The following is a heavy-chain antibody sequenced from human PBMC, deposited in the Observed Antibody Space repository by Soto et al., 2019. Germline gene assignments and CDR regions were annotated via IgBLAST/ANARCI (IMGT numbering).Heavy chain of an antibody. CDR2: INHSGST. V-gene: IGHV4-34*01. Sequence: SETLSLTCAVYGGSFSGYYWSWIRQPPGKGLEWIGEINHSGSTNYNPSIKSRVTISVDTSKNQFSLKLSSVTAADTAVYYCARPGRIYGSGSYDYWGQGTLVTVSS. D-gene: IGHD3-10*01. CDR1: GGSFSGYY. CDR3: ARPGRIYGSGSYDY. J-gene: IGHJ4*02.